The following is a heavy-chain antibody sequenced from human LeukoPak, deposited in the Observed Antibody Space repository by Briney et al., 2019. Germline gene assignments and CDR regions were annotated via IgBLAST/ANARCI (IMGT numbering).Heavy chain of an antibody. D-gene: IGHD1-26*01. CDR1: GGTFSSYA. CDR3: ARDGGGSYWIDY. CDR2: IIPIFGTA. J-gene: IGHJ4*02. Sequence: ASVKVSCKASGGTFSSYAISWVRQAPGQGLEWMGGIIPIFGTANYAQKFQGRVTITADESTSTAYMELSSLRSEDTAVYYCARDGGGSYWIDYWGQGTLVTVSS. V-gene: IGHV1-69*01.